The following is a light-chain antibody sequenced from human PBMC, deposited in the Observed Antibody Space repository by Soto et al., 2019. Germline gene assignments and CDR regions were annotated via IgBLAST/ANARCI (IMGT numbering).Light chain of an antibody. J-gene: IGLJ2*01. CDR1: SGHSSYA. Sequence: QSVLTQSPSASASLGASVKLTCTLSSGHSSYAIAWHQQQPEKGPRYLMKLNSDGSHSKGDGIPDRFSGSSSGAERYLTITGLQFEEEADYFCQTGGTGIQVFGGGTKLTVL. CDR3: QTGGTGIQV. CDR2: LNSDGSH. V-gene: IGLV4-69*01.